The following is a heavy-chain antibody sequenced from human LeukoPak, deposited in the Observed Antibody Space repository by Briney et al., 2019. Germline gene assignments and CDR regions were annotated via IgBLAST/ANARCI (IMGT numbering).Heavy chain of an antibody. CDR1: GFSFNTYS. D-gene: IGHD3-22*01. CDR3: ARKGYYASSGYLGYFQH. CDR2: ISSGSTYI. Sequence: GGSLRLSCAASGFSFNTYSMNWVRQAPGKALEWVSYISSGSTYIYYADSVKGRFTISRDNGKNSLYLQMNSLRAEDTAVYYCARKGYYASSGYLGYFQHWGQGTLVTVSS. J-gene: IGHJ1*01. V-gene: IGHV3-21*01.